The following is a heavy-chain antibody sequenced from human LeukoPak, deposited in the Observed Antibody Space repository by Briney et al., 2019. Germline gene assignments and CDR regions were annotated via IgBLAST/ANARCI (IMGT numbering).Heavy chain of an antibody. D-gene: IGHD5-24*01. CDR3: TRVGYIDEGIDY. Sequence: GGSLRLSCVASGFPFSSYWMTWVRQAPGKGLEWVANIKQDGSKKSYVDSVKGRFTISRDNAKNSLHLQMNSLRAEDTAIYYCTRVGYIDEGIDYWGQGTLVTASS. CDR2: IKQDGSKK. V-gene: IGHV3-7*04. CDR1: GFPFSSYW. J-gene: IGHJ4*02.